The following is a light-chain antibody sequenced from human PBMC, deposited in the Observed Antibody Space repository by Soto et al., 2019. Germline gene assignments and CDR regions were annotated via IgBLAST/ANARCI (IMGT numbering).Light chain of an antibody. CDR2: GAS. Sequence: EIVLTQSPGALSLSPGERVTLSCRASQSVSSTYVAWYQQKPGQAPRLLIYGASSMAPDIPDRFSGSGSGTDFTLSISRLEPEDFAVYYCQQYGSSLYTFGQGTKLEIK. J-gene: IGKJ2*01. CDR3: QQYGSSLYT. V-gene: IGKV3-20*01. CDR1: QSVSSTY.